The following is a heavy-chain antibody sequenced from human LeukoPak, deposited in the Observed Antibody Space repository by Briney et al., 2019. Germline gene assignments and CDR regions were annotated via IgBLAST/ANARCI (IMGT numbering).Heavy chain of an antibody. V-gene: IGHV4-61*08. D-gene: IGHD6-19*01. J-gene: IGHJ4*02. Sequence: SETLSLTCTVSGGSISSGGYYWSWIRQPPGKGLEWIGYIYYSGSTNYNPSLKSRVTISVDTSKNQFSLKLSSVTAADTAVYYCARLSGWGYYFDYWGQGTLVTVSS. CDR3: ARLSGWGYYFDY. CDR1: GGSISSGGYY. CDR2: IYYSGST.